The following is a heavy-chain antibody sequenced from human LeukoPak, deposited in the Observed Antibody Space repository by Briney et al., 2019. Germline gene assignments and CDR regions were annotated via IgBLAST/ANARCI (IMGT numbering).Heavy chain of an antibody. CDR3: ARVVSQYGDYAWIVNWFDP. CDR1: GFTFSRHG. CDR2: ISPSADIT. D-gene: IGHD4-17*01. V-gene: IGHV3-23*01. J-gene: IGHJ5*02. Sequence: SGGSLRLSCAASGFTFSRHGMNWVRQAPGKGLEWISGISPSADITYYADSVKGRFTISRDNFENTVHLHMSSLRAGDTAVYYCARVVSQYGDYAWIVNWFDPWGQGTLVTVSS.